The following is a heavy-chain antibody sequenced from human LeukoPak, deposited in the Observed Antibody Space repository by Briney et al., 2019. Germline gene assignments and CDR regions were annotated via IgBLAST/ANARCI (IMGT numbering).Heavy chain of an antibody. J-gene: IGHJ4*02. Sequence: GASVKVSCKASGGTFSSYAISWVRQAPGQGLEWMGRIIPILGIANYAQKFQGRVTITADKSTSTAYMELSSLRSEDTAVYYCARDHPGWLVHGYWGQGTLVTVSS. V-gene: IGHV1-69*04. CDR2: IIPILGIA. CDR1: GGTFSSYA. CDR3: ARDHPGWLVHGY. D-gene: IGHD6-19*01.